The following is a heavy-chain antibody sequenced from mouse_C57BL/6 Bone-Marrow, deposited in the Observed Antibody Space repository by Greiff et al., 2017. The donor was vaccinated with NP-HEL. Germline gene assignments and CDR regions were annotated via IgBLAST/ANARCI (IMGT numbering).Heavy chain of an antibody. CDR2: IRNKANGYTT. D-gene: IGHD1-1*01. J-gene: IGHJ3*01. V-gene: IGHV7-3*01. CDR1: GFTFTDYY. CDR3: ARASTDGFAY. Sequence: EVKLVESGGGLVQPGGSLSLSCAASGFTFTDYYMSWVRQPPGKALEWLGFIRNKANGYTTEYSASVKGRFTISRDNSQSILYLQMNALRAEDSATYYRARASTDGFAYWGQGTLVTVSA.